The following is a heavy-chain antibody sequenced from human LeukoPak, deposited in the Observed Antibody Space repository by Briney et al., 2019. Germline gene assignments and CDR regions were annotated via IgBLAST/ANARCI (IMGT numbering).Heavy chain of an antibody. V-gene: IGHV3-30*04. CDR3: ARENSSGWYWNYYYGMDV. J-gene: IGHJ6*02. CDR2: ISYDGSNK. D-gene: IGHD6-19*01. Sequence: GGSLRLSCAASGFTFSSYAMHWVRQAPGKGLEWVAVISYDGSNKYYADSVEGRFTISRDNSKNTLYLQMNSLRAEDTAVYYCARENSSGWYWNYYYGMDVWGQGTTVTVSS. CDR1: GFTFSSYA.